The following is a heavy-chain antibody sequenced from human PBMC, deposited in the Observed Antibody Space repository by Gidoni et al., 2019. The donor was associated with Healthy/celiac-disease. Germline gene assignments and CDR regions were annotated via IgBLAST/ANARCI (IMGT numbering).Heavy chain of an antibody. CDR3: ARATDYDFWSGYGMDV. CDR1: GFTFSSSW. Sequence: EVQLVESGGGLVQPGGSLRLSCAASGFTFSSSWMHWVRQAPGKGLVWVSRINSDGSSTSYADSVKGRFTISRDNAKNTLYLQMNSLGAEDTAVYYCARATDYDFWSGYGMDVWGQGTTVTVSS. V-gene: IGHV3-74*01. CDR2: INSDGSST. D-gene: IGHD3-3*01. J-gene: IGHJ6*02.